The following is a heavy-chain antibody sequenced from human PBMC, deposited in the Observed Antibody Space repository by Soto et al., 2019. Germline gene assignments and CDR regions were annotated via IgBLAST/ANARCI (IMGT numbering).Heavy chain of an antibody. CDR1: GGSSSGYY. CDR3: AKIAAASYGENAAY. D-gene: IGHD6-13*01. J-gene: IGHJ4*02. V-gene: IGHV4-34*01. Sequence: QVQLQQRGAGLLKPSETLSLTCAVYGGSSSGYYWSWIRQPPGKGLEWIGEINHSGSTNYNPSLKSRVTVSLDTSKNQFSLKLSSVTAADKAVYYCAKIAAASYGENAAYSGQGTLVTVSS. CDR2: INHSGST.